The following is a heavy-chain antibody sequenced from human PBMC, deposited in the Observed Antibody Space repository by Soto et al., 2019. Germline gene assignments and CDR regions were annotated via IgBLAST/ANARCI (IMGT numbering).Heavy chain of an antibody. Sequence: ASVKVSCKASGYTFTGHYMHWVRQAPGQGLEWMGWINPNSGGTNYAQKFQGRVTMTRDTSISTAYMELSRLRSDDTAVYYCARGSISEDWFDPWGQGTLVTVSS. V-gene: IGHV1-2*02. CDR1: GYTFTGHY. J-gene: IGHJ5*02. CDR2: INPNSGGT. D-gene: IGHD3-3*01. CDR3: ARGSISEDWFDP.